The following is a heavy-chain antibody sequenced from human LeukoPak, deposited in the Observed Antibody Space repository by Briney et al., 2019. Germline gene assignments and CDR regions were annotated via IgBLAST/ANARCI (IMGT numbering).Heavy chain of an antibody. CDR2: INHNSGGT. V-gene: IGHV1-2*02. D-gene: IGHD2-2*01. J-gene: IGHJ5*02. Sequence: ASLKVSCKPPGYTFTGYSMHWVRPAPGQGLGWMGWINHNSGGTNYAQKLQGRVTMIRDTSISTAYMELSRLRSDDTAVYYCARHYCSSTSCYFWFDPWGQGTLVTVSS. CDR3: ARHYCSSTSCYFWFDP. CDR1: GYTFTGYS.